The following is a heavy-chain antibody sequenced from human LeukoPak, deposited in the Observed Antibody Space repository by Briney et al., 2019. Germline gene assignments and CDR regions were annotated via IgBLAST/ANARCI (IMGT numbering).Heavy chain of an antibody. D-gene: IGHD3-10*01. CDR3: ARGPITMVRGVIIREYFQH. J-gene: IGHJ1*01. V-gene: IGHV4-39*07. CDR1: GGSITSSNYF. Sequence: SETLSLTCTVSGGSITSSNYFWGWIRQTPGKELEWIGSLYYTGTTYYNSSPKSRISMSIDTSKNQFSLRLSYVTAADTAVYHCARGPITMVRGVIIREYFQHWGQGTLVIVSS. CDR2: LYYTGTT.